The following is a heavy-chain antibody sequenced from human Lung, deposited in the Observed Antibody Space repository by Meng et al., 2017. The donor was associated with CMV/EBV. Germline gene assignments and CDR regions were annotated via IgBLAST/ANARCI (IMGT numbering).Heavy chain of an antibody. Sequence: SXXVSXKTSGNVFSTFAVSWLRQAPGQGLEWMGGVVPLFGTANYAQKFQGRVTITADASTTTAYMELRSLKSEDTAIYFCARDVPRAGGAGSQFDFWGQGXLVTVSS. CDR2: VVPLFGTA. CDR3: ARDVPRAGGAGSQFDF. D-gene: IGHD6-13*01. J-gene: IGHJ4*02. V-gene: IGHV1-69*13. CDR1: GNVFSTFA.